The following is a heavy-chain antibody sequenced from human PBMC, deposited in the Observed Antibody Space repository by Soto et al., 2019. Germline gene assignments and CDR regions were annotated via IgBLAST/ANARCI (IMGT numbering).Heavy chain of an antibody. Sequence: QLQLQESGPGLVKPSETLSLTCTVSGGSISSSSYHWGWIRQPPGKGLEWLGRMFYGGSTYYNPSLKSRVTISVDTSKSQFSLKLSSVTAADTAVYYCARTLYVDIVATGFWGQGTLVTVSS. CDR2: MFYGGST. J-gene: IGHJ4*02. CDR1: GGSISSSSYH. V-gene: IGHV4-39*01. CDR3: ARTLYVDIVATGF. D-gene: IGHD5-12*01.